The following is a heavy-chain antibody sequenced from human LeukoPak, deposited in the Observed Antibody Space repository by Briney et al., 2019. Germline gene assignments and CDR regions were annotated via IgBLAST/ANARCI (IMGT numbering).Heavy chain of an antibody. CDR2: IYSGGSS. CDR3: ATELRLGFSSSSHFDS. D-gene: IGHD6-13*01. J-gene: IGHJ4*02. V-gene: IGHV3-53*01. CDR1: GFSVDNNY. Sequence: PGGSLRLSCAASGFSVDNNYMAWVRQAPGKGLEWVSLIYSGGSSFYADSVKGRFTISRDISKNTLFLQMNSLRAEDTAVYYCATELRLGFSSSSHFDSWSLGTLVSVSP.